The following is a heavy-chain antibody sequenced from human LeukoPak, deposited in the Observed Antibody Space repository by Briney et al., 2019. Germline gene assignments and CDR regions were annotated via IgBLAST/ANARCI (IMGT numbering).Heavy chain of an antibody. D-gene: IGHD3-22*01. CDR1: GGSISSSSYY. Sequence: SETLSLTCTVSGGSISSSSYYWGWIRQPPGKGLEWIGSIYYSGSTYYNPSLKSRVTISVDTSKNQFSLKLSSVTAADTAVYYCARLDSSGYYCYWGQGTLVTVSS. CDR3: ARLDSSGYYCY. CDR2: IYYSGST. V-gene: IGHV4-39*07. J-gene: IGHJ4*02.